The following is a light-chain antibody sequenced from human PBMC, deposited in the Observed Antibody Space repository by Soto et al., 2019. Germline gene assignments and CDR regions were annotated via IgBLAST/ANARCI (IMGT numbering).Light chain of an antibody. CDR2: WAS. CDR3: HQYYTPPQP. J-gene: IGKJ1*01. V-gene: IGKV4-1*01. CDR1: QSVLFNSNNKNY. Sequence: DIVMTQSPDSLAVSLGERATIHCRSSQSVLFNSNNKNYLAWYQQRPGQPPKLLIYWASTRLSGVPERFSSRGSGTNFTLTISSLQAEDVAVYYCHQYYTPPQPFGQGTKVEIK.